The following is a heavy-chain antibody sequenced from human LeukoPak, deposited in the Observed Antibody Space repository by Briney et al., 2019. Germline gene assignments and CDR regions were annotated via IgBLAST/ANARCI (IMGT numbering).Heavy chain of an antibody. CDR1: GYTFTSYG. CDR2: ISAYNGNT. J-gene: IGHJ4*02. V-gene: IGHV1-18*01. CDR3: ARGGNYDILTGYEPSD. Sequence: ASVRVSCKASGYTFTSYGISWVRHAPGQGLEWMGWISAYNGNTNYAQKLQGRVTMTTDTSTSTAYMELRSLRSDDTAVYYCARGGNYDILTGYEPSDWGEGTLVTVSS. D-gene: IGHD3-9*01.